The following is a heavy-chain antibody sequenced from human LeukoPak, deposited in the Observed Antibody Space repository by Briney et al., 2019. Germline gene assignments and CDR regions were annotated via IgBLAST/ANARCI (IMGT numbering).Heavy chain of an antibody. J-gene: IGHJ4*02. CDR1: GGSISSGSYY. Sequence: PSQTLSLTCTVSGGSISSGSYYWSWIRQPAGKGLEWIGRIYTSGSTNYNPSLKSRVTISVDTSKNQFSLKLSSVTAADTAVYYCARGVGPRVPIVVVVAATHFDYWGQGTLVTVSS. CDR3: ARGVGPRVPIVVVVAATHFDY. D-gene: IGHD2-15*01. V-gene: IGHV4-61*02. CDR2: IYTSGST.